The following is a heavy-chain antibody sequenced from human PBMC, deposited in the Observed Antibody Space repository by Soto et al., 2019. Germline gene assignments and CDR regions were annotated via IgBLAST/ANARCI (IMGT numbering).Heavy chain of an antibody. CDR1: GFTFSSYS. V-gene: IGHV3-48*01. J-gene: IGHJ4*02. CDR2: ISSSSSTI. CDR3: AREGLDYLIYY. Sequence: EVQLVESGGGLVQPGGSLRLSCAASGFTFSSYSMNWVRQAPGKGLEWVSYISSSSSTIYYADSVKGRFTISRDNAKNSLYLQVDSLGAEDTAVYYWAREGLDYLIYYWGQGTLVTVSS. D-gene: IGHD4-17*01.